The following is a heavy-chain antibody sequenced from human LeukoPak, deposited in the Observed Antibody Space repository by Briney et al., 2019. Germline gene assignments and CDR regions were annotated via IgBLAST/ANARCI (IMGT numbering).Heavy chain of an antibody. D-gene: IGHD7-27*01. Sequence: GRSLRLSSAASGFTFSSYGMHWVRQAPGKGLEWVTVISYDGNNKYYADSVKGRFTISRDNSKNTLYLQMNSLRAEDTAVYYCANDRNWGSYYYYGMDVWGQGTTVTVSS. V-gene: IGHV3-30*18. J-gene: IGHJ6*02. CDR3: ANDRNWGSYYYYGMDV. CDR2: ISYDGNNK. CDR1: GFTFSSYG.